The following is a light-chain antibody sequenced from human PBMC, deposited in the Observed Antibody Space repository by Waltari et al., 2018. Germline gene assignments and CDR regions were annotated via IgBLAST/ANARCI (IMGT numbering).Light chain of an antibody. Sequence: EIVLTQSPATLSLSPGERATLSCRASQSVSSSLAWYQPKPGQAPRLLIYDASNRATDIPARFSGGGSGTDFTLTISSLEPEDFAVYYCQQRSNWPRTFGQGTKVEIK. V-gene: IGKV3-11*01. J-gene: IGKJ1*01. CDR1: QSVSSS. CDR2: DAS. CDR3: QQRSNWPRT.